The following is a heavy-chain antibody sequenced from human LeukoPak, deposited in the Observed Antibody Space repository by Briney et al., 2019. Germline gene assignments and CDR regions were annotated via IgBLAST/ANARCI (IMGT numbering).Heavy chain of an antibody. V-gene: IGHV3-23*01. CDR2: IRGGGENT. CDR3: AKISWDGRGTFY. CDR1: GFTFSTYS. D-gene: IGHD2-15*01. Sequence: QAGGSLRLSCAASGFTFSTYSMSWVRQAPGEGLEWVSAIRGGGENTYYADSVKGRFTISRDNSKDTLSLQMNSLRAEDTAIFYCAKISWDGRGTFYWGQGTLVTVSS. J-gene: IGHJ4*02.